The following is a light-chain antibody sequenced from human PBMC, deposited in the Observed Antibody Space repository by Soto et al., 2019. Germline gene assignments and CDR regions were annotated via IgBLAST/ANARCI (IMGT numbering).Light chain of an antibody. CDR2: DVS. J-gene: IGLJ1*01. Sequence: QSALTQPASVSGSPGQSITISCTGTSSDVGGYNYVSWYQHHPGKAPKLIIYDVSNRPSGVSIRFSGSKSDNTASPTISGLQSEDEADYHCSSYTTSNTRQIVFGTGTKVTVL. CDR3: SSYTTSNTRQIV. CDR1: SSDVGGYNY. V-gene: IGLV2-14*03.